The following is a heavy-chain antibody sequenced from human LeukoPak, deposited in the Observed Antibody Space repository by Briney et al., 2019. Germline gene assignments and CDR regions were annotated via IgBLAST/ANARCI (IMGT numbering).Heavy chain of an antibody. CDR3: ARRYSYGSGMYGLDV. V-gene: IGHV4-39*01. D-gene: IGHD3-10*01. Sequence: SETLSLTCTVSGCSINQWRNYWGWLRQPPGKGLVWIGSFYYSERPYYNPALESRVTISADTSKYQLSLELTSVTAADTAEYYCARRYSYGSGMYGLDVWGQGTTVTVSS. CDR1: GCSINQWRNY. J-gene: IGHJ6*02. CDR2: FYYSERP.